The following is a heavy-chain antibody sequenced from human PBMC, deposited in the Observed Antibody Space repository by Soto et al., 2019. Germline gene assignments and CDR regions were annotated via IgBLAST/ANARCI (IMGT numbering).Heavy chain of an antibody. CDR3: AYYPNYYYYGMDV. CDR1: GFTFSSYA. V-gene: IGHV3-23*01. D-gene: IGHD3-10*01. J-gene: IGHJ6*02. Sequence: PGGSLRLSCAASGFTFSSYAMSWVRQAPGKGLEWVSAISGSGGSTYYADSVKGRFTISRDNSKNTLYLQMNSLRAEDTAVYYCAYYPNYYYYGMDVWGQGTTVTVSS. CDR2: ISGSGGST.